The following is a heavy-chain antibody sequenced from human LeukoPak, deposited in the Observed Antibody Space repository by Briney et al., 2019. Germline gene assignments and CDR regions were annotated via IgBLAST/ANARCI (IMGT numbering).Heavy chain of an antibody. D-gene: IGHD3-10*01. V-gene: IGHV4-34*01. CDR3: ARLRWVRGVITRAFDI. J-gene: IGHJ3*02. CDR1: GGSFSGYY. CDR2: INHSGST. Sequence: SETLSLTCAVYGGSFSGYYWSWIRQPPGKGLEWIGEINHSGSTNYNPSLKSRVTISVDTSKNQFSLKLSSVTAADTAVYYCARLRWVRGVITRAFDIWGQGTMVTVSS.